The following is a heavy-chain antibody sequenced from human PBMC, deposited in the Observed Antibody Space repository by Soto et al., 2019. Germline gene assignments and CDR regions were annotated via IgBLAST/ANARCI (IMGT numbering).Heavy chain of an antibody. D-gene: IGHD6-6*01. CDR2: IYYNGTT. J-gene: IGHJ6*03. V-gene: IGHV4-59*02. CDR1: GGSVSSYH. CDR3: AREFFWRSSSSPTYYYYLDV. Sequence: VQLQESGEGLVKPSETLSLTCTVSGGSVSSYHWTWIRQSPGKGLEWIGYIYYNGTTDYNPSLKSRVTISVSTSKRQFSLRLTSVTAADTAVYHCAREFFWRSSSSPTYYYYLDVWGKGPRSPSP.